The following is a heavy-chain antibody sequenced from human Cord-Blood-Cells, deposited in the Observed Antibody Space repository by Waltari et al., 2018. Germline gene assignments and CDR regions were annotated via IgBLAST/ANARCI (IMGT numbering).Heavy chain of an antibody. J-gene: IGHJ6*02. D-gene: IGHD1-1*01. CDR2: INHSGRT. CDR1: GGSFSGSY. CDR3: AAAPGTTGTTYYYYYGMDV. Sequence: QVQLQQWGAGLLKPSETLSLTCAVYGGSFSGSYWSWIRQPPGKGLEWIGEINHSGRTNYNPSLKSRVTISVDTSKNQFSLKLSSVTAADTAVYYCAAAPGTTGTTYYYYYGMDVWGQGTTVTVSS. V-gene: IGHV4-34*01.